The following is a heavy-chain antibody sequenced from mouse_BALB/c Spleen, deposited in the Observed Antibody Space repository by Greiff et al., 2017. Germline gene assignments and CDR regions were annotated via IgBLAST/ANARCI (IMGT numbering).Heavy chain of an antibody. CDR2: IWTGGGT. J-gene: IGHJ3*01. CDR3: VRDDGNYPSWFAY. Sequence: VKLMESGPGLVAPSQSLSITCTVSGFSLTSYDISWIRQPPGKGLEWLGVIWTGGGTNYNSAFMSRLSISKDNSKSQVFLKMNSLQTDDTAIYYCVRDDGNYPSWFAYWGQGTLVTVSA. CDR1: GFSLTSYD. D-gene: IGHD2-1*01. V-gene: IGHV2-9-2*01.